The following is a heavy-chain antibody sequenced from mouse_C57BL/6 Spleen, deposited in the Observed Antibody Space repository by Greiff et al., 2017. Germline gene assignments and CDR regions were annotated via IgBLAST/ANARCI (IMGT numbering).Heavy chain of an antibody. CDR3: ATTYDGYYAWFAY. CDR2: IYPGSGST. V-gene: IGHV1-55*01. CDR1: GYTFTSYW. D-gene: IGHD2-3*01. J-gene: IGHJ3*01. Sequence: QVQLKQPGAELVKPGASVTMSCKASGYTFTSYWITWVKQRPGQGLEWIGDIYPGSGSTNYNEKFKSKATLTVDTSSSTAYMQLSSLTSEDSAVYYCATTYDGYYAWFAYWGQGTLVTVSA.